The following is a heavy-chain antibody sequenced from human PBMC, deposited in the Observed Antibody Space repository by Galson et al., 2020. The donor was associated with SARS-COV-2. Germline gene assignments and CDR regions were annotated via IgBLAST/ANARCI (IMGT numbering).Heavy chain of an antibody. Sequence: SGPTLVKPTQTLTLTCTFSGFSLSTSGMCVSWIRQPPGKALEWLARIDWDDDKYYSTSLKTRLTISKDTSKNQVVLTMTNMDPVDTATYYCARGNSPYYYDSSGYVRRDYDGMDVWGQGTTVTVAS. J-gene: IGHJ6*02. D-gene: IGHD3-22*01. CDR2: IDWDDDK. CDR1: GFSLSTSGMC. CDR3: ARGNSPYYYDSSGYVRRDYDGMDV. V-gene: IGHV2-70*11.